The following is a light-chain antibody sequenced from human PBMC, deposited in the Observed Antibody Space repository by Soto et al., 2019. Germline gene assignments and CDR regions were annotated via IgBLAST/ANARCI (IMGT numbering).Light chain of an antibody. V-gene: IGKV1-16*01. CDR1: QSISSY. Sequence: DIQMTQSPSSLSASVGDRVTITCRASQSISSYLNWYQQKPGEAPKILIYAASTLQSGVPSRFSGRGSGPEFTLTISSLQPDDFATYYCQQYNSYPYTFGQGTKLEIK. J-gene: IGKJ2*01. CDR3: QQYNSYPYT. CDR2: AAS.